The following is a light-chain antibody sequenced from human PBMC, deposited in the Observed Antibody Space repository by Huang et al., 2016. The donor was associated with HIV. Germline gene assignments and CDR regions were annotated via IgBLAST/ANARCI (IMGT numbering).Light chain of an antibody. CDR3: QQYHSTPYT. CDR1: QAIAKS. Sequence: DIQMTQSPSSLSASVRNRVTITCRASQAIAKSLAWYQQQPGKAPKLLVYAASRLESGVPSRFSGSGSGTDYTLTISSLQPEDFATYYCQQYHSTPYTFGQGTKLEIK. V-gene: IGKV1-NL1*01. J-gene: IGKJ2*01. CDR2: AAS.